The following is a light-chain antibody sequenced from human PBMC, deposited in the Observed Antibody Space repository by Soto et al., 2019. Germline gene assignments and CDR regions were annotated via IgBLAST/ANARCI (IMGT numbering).Light chain of an antibody. Sequence: EIVITQSPATLSVSPGERATLSCRASQSFSSNLAWYQQKPGQAPRLLIYDASNRATGIPARFSGSGSGTDFTLTISSLEPEDFAVYYCQQRSNWPPTFGQGTRLEIK. V-gene: IGKV3-11*01. CDR2: DAS. CDR1: QSFSSN. J-gene: IGKJ5*01. CDR3: QQRSNWPPT.